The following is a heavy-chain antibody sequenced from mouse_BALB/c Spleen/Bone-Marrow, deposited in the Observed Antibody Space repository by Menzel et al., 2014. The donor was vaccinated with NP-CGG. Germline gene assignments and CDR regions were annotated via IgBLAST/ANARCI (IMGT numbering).Heavy chain of an antibody. CDR1: GISITTGNYR. V-gene: IGHV3-5*02. D-gene: IGHD1-1*01. Sequence: EVKLEESGPGLVKPSQTVSLTCTVTGISITTGNYRWSWIRQFPGNKLEWIGYIYYSGTITYNPSLTSRTTITRDTSKNQFLLEMNSLTAEDTATYYCARYLGAYFDYWGQGTTLTVSS. CDR3: ARYLGAYFDY. J-gene: IGHJ2*01. CDR2: IYYSGTI.